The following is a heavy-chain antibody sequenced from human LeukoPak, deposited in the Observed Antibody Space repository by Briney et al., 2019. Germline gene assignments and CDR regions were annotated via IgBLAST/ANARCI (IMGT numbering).Heavy chain of an antibody. CDR2: ISSSSSTI. J-gene: IGHJ4*02. D-gene: IGHD3-22*01. Sequence: GGSLRLSCAASGFTFSSYSMNWVRQAPGKGLEWVSYISSSSSTIYYADSVKGRFTISRDNAKNSLYLQMNSLRAEDTAVYYCARVLGYYYDSSASDYWGQGTLVTVSS. CDR3: ARVLGYYYDSSASDY. V-gene: IGHV3-48*04. CDR1: GFTFSSYS.